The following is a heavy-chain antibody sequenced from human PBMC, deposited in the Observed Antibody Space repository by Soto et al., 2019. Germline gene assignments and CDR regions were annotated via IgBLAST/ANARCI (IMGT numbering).Heavy chain of an antibody. Sequence: QVQLQESGPGLVKPSGTLSLTCAVSGGSISSSHWWTWVRQSPGKGLEYIGEISHSGTSNSNPSLKSRVTLLVDKSKTHFSLTLTSVTAADTAVYYCARVVLTITRGAFDAWGQGTLVIVSS. J-gene: IGHJ3*01. CDR2: ISHSGTS. V-gene: IGHV4-4*02. CDR3: ARVVLTITRGAFDA. CDR1: GGSISSSHW. D-gene: IGHD3-9*01.